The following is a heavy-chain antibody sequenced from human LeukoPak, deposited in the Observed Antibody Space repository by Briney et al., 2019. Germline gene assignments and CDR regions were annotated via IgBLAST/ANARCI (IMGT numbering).Heavy chain of an antibody. V-gene: IGHV3-48*01. CDR1: GFTFSTYI. J-gene: IGHJ4*02. Sequence: GGSLRLSCAASGFTFSTYIMNWVRQAPGKGLEWVSYINSGSTIYYADFVKGQFTISRDNAKNSLYLQMNSLRAEDTAVYYCAKDILAAGLFFDYWGQGILVTVSS. CDR3: AKDILAAGLFFDY. D-gene: IGHD6-13*01. CDR2: INSGSTI.